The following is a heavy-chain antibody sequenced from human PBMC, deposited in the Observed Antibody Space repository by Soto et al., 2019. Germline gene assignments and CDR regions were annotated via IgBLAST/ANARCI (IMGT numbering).Heavy chain of an antibody. CDR1: GFTFSTYP. D-gene: IGHD4-4*01. Sequence: GGSLRLSCAASGFTFSTYPMNWVRQAPGKGLEWVSGISGSGISTYYADSVKGRFTISRDNSKNTVSLQMDSPRAEDTAVYYCAKPPVITASYYYYDMDVWGRGTTVTVSS. CDR3: AKPPVITASYYYYDMDV. V-gene: IGHV3-23*01. CDR2: ISGSGIST. J-gene: IGHJ6*02.